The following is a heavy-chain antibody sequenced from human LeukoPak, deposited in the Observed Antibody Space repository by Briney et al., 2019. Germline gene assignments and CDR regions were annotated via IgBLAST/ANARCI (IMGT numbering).Heavy chain of an antibody. CDR3: AKSHEKYY. Sequence: PGGSLRLSCAASGYTFSDNSLNWVRQAPGKGLEWVANIKQDGSEKYYVDSVKGRFTISRDTAKNSLYLQMNSLRAEDTAVYYCAKSHEKYYWGQGTLVTVSS. J-gene: IGHJ4*02. CDR2: IKQDGSEK. V-gene: IGHV3-7*03. CDR1: GYTFSDNS.